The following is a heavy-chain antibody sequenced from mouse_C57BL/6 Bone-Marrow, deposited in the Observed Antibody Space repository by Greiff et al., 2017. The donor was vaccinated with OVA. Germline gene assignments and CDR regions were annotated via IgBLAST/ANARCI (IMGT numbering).Heavy chain of an antibody. CDR3: TGSTRYYGSSYEGFAY. D-gene: IGHD1-1*01. Sequence: EVKVEESGGGLVQPGGSMKLSCVASGFTFSNYWMNWVRQSPEKGLEWVAQIRLKSDNYATHYAESVKGRFTISRDDSKSSVYLQMNNLRAEDTGIYYCTGSTRYYGSSYEGFAYWGQGTLVTVSA. J-gene: IGHJ3*01. CDR2: IRLKSDNYAT. CDR1: GFTFSNYW. V-gene: IGHV6-3*01.